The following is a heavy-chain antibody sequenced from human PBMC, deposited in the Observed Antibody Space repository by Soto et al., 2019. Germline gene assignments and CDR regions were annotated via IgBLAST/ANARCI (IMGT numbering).Heavy chain of an antibody. J-gene: IGHJ4*02. CDR3: AREPHVGSGWYDY. D-gene: IGHD6-19*01. V-gene: IGHV1-3*05. Sequence: QVQLVQSGAEEKKPGASVKVSCKASGYTFTSYSMHWVRQAPGQRLEWMGWINAGNGNTKYSQKFQGRVTITRDTSATTAYMELSSLRSEDTAVYYCAREPHVGSGWYDYWGQGTLVTVSS. CDR1: GYTFTSYS. CDR2: INAGNGNT.